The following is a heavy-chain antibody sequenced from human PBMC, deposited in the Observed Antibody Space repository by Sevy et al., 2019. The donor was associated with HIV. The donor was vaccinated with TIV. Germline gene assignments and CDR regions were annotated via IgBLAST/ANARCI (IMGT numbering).Heavy chain of an antibody. V-gene: IGHV3-53*01. Sequence: GGSLRLSCAASGFSVSSNYMSWVRQAPGTGPEWVSVIHSGGKISYADSVQGRFTISRDNSKNTLYLQMNSLRAEDTAVYYCAREDIVLGEDNYYGIDVWGQRTTVTVSS. CDR1: GFSVSSNY. J-gene: IGHJ6*02. D-gene: IGHD2-15*01. CDR2: IHSGGKI. CDR3: AREDIVLGEDNYYGIDV.